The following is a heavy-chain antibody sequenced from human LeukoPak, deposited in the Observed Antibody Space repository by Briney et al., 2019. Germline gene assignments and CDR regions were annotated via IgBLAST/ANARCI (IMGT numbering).Heavy chain of an antibody. V-gene: IGHV3-66*01. CDR1: GFTVSSNY. Sequence: GGSLRLSCAASGFTVSSNYMSWVRQAPGKGLEWVSVTYSGGSTYYADSVKGRFTISRDNSKNTLYLQVNSLRVEDTAVYYCASSGYYRIYCFDYWGQGTLVTVSS. CDR3: ASSGYYRIYCFDY. CDR2: TYSGGST. D-gene: IGHD2/OR15-2a*01. J-gene: IGHJ4*02.